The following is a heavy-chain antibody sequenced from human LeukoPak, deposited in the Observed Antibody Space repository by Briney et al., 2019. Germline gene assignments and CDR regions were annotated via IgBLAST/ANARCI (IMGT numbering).Heavy chain of an antibody. CDR3: ARLRDGYLFDY. CDR1: GYTFTGYY. V-gene: IGHV1-2*02. CDR2: INPNSGGT. Sequence: RASVKVSCKASGYTFTGYYMHWVRQAPGQGLEWMGWINPNSGGTNYAQKFQGRVTMTRDTSTSTVHMELSSLRSEDTAVYYCARLRDGYLFDYWGQGTLVTVSS. J-gene: IGHJ4*02. D-gene: IGHD5-24*01.